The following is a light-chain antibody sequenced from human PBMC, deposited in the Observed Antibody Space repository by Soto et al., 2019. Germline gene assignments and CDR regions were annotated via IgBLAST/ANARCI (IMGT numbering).Light chain of an antibody. CDR1: TGAVTSGHY. Sequence: HAVVTQEPSLTVSPGGTVTLTCDSSTGAVTSGHYPYWIQQKPGQAPRTLIYDTSNKHSWTPARFSGFLLGGKAALTLSDAQPEDGADYYCLLAYGGGRPYVFGTGTKLTVL. J-gene: IGLJ1*01. CDR3: LLAYGGGRPYV. V-gene: IGLV7-46*01. CDR2: DTS.